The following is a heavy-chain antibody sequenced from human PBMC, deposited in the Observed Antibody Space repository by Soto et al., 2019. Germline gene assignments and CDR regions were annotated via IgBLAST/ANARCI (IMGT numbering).Heavy chain of an antibody. J-gene: IGHJ4*02. CDR3: ARHGGYSYEDYFDY. V-gene: IGHV1-18*01. Sequence: QVQLVQSGAEVKKPGASVKVSCKASGYTFTSYAISWVRQALGQGLEWMGWISAYNGNTNYAQKLQGRVTMTRDTSTSTDYMELRSLRSDDTAVYYCARHGGYSYEDYFDYWGQGTLVTVSS. CDR2: ISAYNGNT. CDR1: GYTFTSYA. D-gene: IGHD5-18*01.